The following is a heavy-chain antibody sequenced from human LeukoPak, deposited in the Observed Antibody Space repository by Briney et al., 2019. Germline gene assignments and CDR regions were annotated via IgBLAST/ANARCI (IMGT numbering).Heavy chain of an antibody. CDR1: VYTFTGYY. D-gene: IGHD4-11*01. CDR2: INPNSGDT. V-gene: IGHV1-2*02. Sequence: ASVKVSCKASVYTFTGYYMHWVRQAPGQGLEWMGWINPNSGDTNYAQNFQGRVTMTRDMSISTAYMELSSLRSDDTAVYYCARDRLLDYWGQGTLVTVSS. CDR3: ARDRLLDY. J-gene: IGHJ4*02.